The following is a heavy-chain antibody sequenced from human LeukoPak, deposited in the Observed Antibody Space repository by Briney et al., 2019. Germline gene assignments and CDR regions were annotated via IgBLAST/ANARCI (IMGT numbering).Heavy chain of an antibody. D-gene: IGHD6-19*01. V-gene: IGHV4-39*07. J-gene: IGHJ4*02. CDR2: IYYSGST. CDR1: GGSISSSSYY. CDR3: AGEWLVHHY. Sequence: SETLSLTCTVSGGSISSSSYYWGWIRQPPGKGLEWIGSIYYSGSTYYNPSLKSRVTISVDTSKNQFSLKLSSVTAADTAVYYCAGEWLVHHYWGQGTLVTVSS.